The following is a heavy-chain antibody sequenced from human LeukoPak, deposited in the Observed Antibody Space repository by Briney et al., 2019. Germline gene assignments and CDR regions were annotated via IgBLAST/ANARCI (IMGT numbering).Heavy chain of an antibody. Sequence: SETLSLTCAAYGESFSGYYWSWIRQPPGKGLEWIGEVNHSGSTNYNPSLKSRVIISVDTSKNQFSLKLTSVTAADTSVYYCATTGGLYAFDIWGQGTMVTVSS. CDR2: VNHSGST. CDR3: ATTGGLYAFDI. CDR1: GESFSGYY. V-gene: IGHV4-34*01. D-gene: IGHD1-1*01. J-gene: IGHJ3*02.